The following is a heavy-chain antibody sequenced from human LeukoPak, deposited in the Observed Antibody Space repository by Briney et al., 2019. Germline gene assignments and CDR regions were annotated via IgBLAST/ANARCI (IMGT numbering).Heavy chain of an antibody. CDR2: ISYEASTT. CDR3: AKEGPGNYYSAYFDS. Sequence: GGSLRLSCAASGFTFSSYAMHWVRQAPGKGLEWVAVISYEASTTYYADSVKGRFTISRDNSRNTLSLQMNGLRPEDTAVYYCAKEGPGNYYSAYFDSWGQGTLVTVSS. D-gene: IGHD1-26*01. J-gene: IGHJ4*02. CDR1: GFTFSSYA. V-gene: IGHV3-30*18.